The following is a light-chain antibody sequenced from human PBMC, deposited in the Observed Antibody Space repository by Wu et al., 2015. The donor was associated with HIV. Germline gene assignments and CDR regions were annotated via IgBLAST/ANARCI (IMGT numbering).Light chain of an antibody. V-gene: IGKV3-11*01. CDR3: QQRLNWPPVT. CDR1: QSVNSY. J-gene: IGKJ5*01. CDR2: DAS. Sequence: EIVLTQSPATLSLSPGEGATLSCRASQSVNSYLAWYQQKHGQAPRLLIYDASNRATGIPARFSGSGSETDFTLTISSLEPEDFAVYYCQQRLNWPPVTFGQGTRLRLN.